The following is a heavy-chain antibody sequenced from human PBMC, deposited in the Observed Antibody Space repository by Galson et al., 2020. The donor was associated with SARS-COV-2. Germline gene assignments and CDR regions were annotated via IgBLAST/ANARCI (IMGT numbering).Heavy chain of an antibody. CDR3: ARKSCSGGTCYSLFRFYYYPMDV. J-gene: IGHJ6*02. V-gene: IGHV4-34*01. Sequence: SETLSLTCAVYGGSFSGYQWNWIRQPPGKGLEWIGEIYPGGSTDYKPSDYNPSLKSRVTISVDTSKNQFSLKLTSVTAADTAVYYCARKSCSGGTCYSLFRFYYYPMDVWGQGTTVTVSS. D-gene: IGHD2-15*01. CDR1: GGSFSGYQ. CDR2: IYPGGSTDYKPS.